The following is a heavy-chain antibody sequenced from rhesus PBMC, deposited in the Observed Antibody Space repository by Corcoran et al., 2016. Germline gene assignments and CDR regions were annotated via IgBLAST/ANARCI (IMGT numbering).Heavy chain of an antibody. CDR1: GFSLSTSGMG. Sequence: QVNLKESGPALVKPTQTITLTCTFSGFSLSTSGMGVGWIGQPPGKTLEWLAHIYWDDDKLYSTSLKSRLTISKDTSKNQVVLTMTNMDPVDTATYYCARIGSSNYGTFDYWGQGVLVTVSS. CDR3: ARIGSSNYGTFDY. D-gene: IGHD4-23*01. CDR2: IYWDDDK. J-gene: IGHJ4*01. V-gene: IGHV2-1*01.